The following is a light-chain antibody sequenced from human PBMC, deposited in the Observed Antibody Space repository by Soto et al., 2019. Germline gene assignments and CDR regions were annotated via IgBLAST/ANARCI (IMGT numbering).Light chain of an antibody. J-gene: IGKJ2*01. CDR1: QSISAW. CDR2: KES. CDR3: QQYSSYSYT. Sequence: DIQMTQSPSTLSASVGDRVTITCRASQSISAWVAWYQQKPGKAPKLLIYKESTLQTGVPSRFSGSGSGTEFTLTISSLQPDDFVTYYCQQYSSYSYTFGQGTKLEIK. V-gene: IGKV1-5*03.